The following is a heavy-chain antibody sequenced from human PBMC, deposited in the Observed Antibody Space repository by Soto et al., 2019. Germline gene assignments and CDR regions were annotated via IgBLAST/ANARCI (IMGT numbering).Heavy chain of an antibody. Sequence: QITLKESGPPVVKPTQTLTLTCTFSGFSFTSGVGVGWIRQSPGMALEWPSLIYWDDDKRYSPSLKSRLSITKDTSKNQVVLRMTNMAPVDTATYYCTRLTDKVTTKWGQGILVTVSS. CDR2: IYWDDDK. CDR3: TRLTDKVTTK. V-gene: IGHV2-5*02. CDR1: GFSFTSGVG. D-gene: IGHD4-17*01. J-gene: IGHJ4*02.